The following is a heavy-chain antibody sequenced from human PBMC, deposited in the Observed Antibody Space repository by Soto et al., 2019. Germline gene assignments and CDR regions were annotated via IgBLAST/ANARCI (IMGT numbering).Heavy chain of an antibody. CDR2: FYNSGNT. CDR1: RDSTINYY. V-gene: IGHV4-59*01. D-gene: IGHD6-19*01. Sequence: SANLTLTGTVSRDSTINYYWDWIRQPPGKGLEWIGCFYNSGNTNYNPSLKSRVTISVDTSNNQFSLRVNSVTAADTAVYYCASTKKWLAFDSWGQGALVTVS. CDR3: ASTKKWLAFDS. J-gene: IGHJ4*02.